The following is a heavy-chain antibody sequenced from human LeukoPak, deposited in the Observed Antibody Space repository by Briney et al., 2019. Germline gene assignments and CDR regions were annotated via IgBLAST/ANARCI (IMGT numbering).Heavy chain of an antibody. D-gene: IGHD6-13*01. V-gene: IGHV5-51*01. CDR2: IYPGDSDT. CDR3: ARHSVRDISSWYYYYYGMDV. CDR1: GYSFTSYW. J-gene: IGHJ6*02. Sequence: GESLKISCRGSGYSFTSYWIGWVRQMPGKGLEWMGIIYPGDSDTRYSPSFQGQVTISADKSISTAYLQWSSLKASDTAMYYCARHSVRDISSWYYYYYGMDVWGQGTTVTVSS.